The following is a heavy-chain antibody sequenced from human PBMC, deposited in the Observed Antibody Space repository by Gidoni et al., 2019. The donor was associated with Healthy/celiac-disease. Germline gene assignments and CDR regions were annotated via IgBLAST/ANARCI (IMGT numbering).Heavy chain of an antibody. V-gene: IGHV4-34*01. J-gene: IGHJ4*02. CDR2: INHSGST. Sequence: QVQLQQWGAGLLKPSETLSLTCAVYGGSFSGYYWRWIRQPPGMGLEWIGEINHSGSTNYNPSLKSRVTISVDTSKNQFSLKLSSVTAADTAVYYCARVKYSGDEPLDYWGQGTLVTVSS. CDR1: GGSFSGYY. CDR3: ARVKYSGDEPLDY. D-gene: IGHD5-12*01.